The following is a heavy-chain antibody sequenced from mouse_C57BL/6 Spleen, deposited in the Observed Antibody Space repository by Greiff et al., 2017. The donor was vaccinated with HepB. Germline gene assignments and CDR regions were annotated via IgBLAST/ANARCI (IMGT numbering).Heavy chain of an antibody. CDR2: IDPSDSET. Sequence: QVQLQQPGAELVRPGSSVKLSCKASGYTFTSYWMHWVKQRPIQGLEWIGNIDPSDSETHYNQKFKDKATLTVDKSSSTADMQLSSLTAEDSAVYYGARGERYDVDDGGQGTTLTVSS. CDR3: ARGERYDVDD. CDR1: GYTFTSYW. V-gene: IGHV1-52*01. J-gene: IGHJ2*01. D-gene: IGHD2-14*01.